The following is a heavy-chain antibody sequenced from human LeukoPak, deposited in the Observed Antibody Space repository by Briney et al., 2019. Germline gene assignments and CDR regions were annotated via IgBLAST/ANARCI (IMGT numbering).Heavy chain of an antibody. Sequence: PSETLSLTCTVSGGSISSSSYYWGWIRQPPGKGLEWVGSIYYSGSTYYNPSLKSRVTISVDTSQNQFSLKLSSVTAADTAVYYCARAYYYDSSGYYFTLGDVNNWFDPWGQGTLVTVSS. V-gene: IGHV4-39*07. CDR3: ARAYYYDSSGYYFTLGDVNNWFDP. CDR1: GGSISSSSYY. D-gene: IGHD3-22*01. CDR2: IYYSGST. J-gene: IGHJ5*02.